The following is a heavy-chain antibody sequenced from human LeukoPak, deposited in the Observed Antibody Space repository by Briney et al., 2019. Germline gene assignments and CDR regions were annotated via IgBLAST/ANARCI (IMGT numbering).Heavy chain of an antibody. D-gene: IGHD6-19*01. CDR2: INAANGNS. V-gene: IGHV1-3*01. CDR3: AGDFIAVGGSNLFLMV. Sequence: ASVKVSCKASGYTFNNFAIHWVRQAPGQSLEWMGWINAANGNSVYSEKLQGRVTISRDTSASTAYMEVGSLKSEDTGIYFCAGDFIAVGGSNLFLMVWGQGTLVTVSS. CDR1: GYTFNNFA. J-gene: IGHJ1*01.